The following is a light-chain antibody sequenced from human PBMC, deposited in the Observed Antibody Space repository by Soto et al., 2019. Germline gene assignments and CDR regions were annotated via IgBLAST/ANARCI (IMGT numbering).Light chain of an antibody. CDR3: LSHTTSRTYV. Sequence: QSVLTQPASVSGSPGQSITISCSGTSSDIGAYEYVSWYQQHPGKPPKLMIYNINNRPSGVSYRFSGSKSGNTASLTSSRLQTEDEADYYCLSHTTSRTYVFGPGTKLTVL. V-gene: IGLV2-14*03. CDR2: NIN. J-gene: IGLJ1*01. CDR1: SSDIGAYEY.